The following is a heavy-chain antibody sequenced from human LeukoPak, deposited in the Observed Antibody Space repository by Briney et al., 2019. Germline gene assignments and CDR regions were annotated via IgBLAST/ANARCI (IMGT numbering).Heavy chain of an antibody. D-gene: IGHD3-22*01. V-gene: IGHV3-48*03. CDR2: ISSSGSTI. CDR3: AREVYYDSSGFYFDY. J-gene: IGHJ4*02. Sequence: GGSLRLSCAASGFTFSSYEMNWVRQAPGKGLEWVSYISSSGSTIYYADSVRGRFTISRDSAKNSLYLQMNSLRAEDTAVYYCAREVYYDSSGFYFDYWGQGTLVTVSS. CDR1: GFTFSSYE.